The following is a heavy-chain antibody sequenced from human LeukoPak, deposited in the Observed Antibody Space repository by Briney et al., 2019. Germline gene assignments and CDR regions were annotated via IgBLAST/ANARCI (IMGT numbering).Heavy chain of an antibody. D-gene: IGHD3-16*01. CDR2: ISSSGSTI. J-gene: IGHJ5*02. CDR3: ARGGGATFRFIGLGEKHNWFDP. CDR1: GFTFSSYE. Sequence: GGSLRLSCAASGFTFSSYEMNWVRQAPGKGLEWVSYISSSGSTIYYADSVKGRFTISRDNAKNSLYLRMNSLRAEDTAVYYCARGGGATFRFIGLGEKHNWFDPWGQGTLVTVSS. V-gene: IGHV3-48*03.